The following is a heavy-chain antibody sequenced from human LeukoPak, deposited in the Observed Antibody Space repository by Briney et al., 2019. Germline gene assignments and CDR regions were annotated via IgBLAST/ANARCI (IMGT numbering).Heavy chain of an antibody. D-gene: IGHD3-16*01. CDR1: GYTFTGYY. CDR2: IIPIFGTA. Sequence: GASVKVSCKASGYTFTGYYMHWVRQAPGQGLEWMGGIIPIFGTANYAQKFQGRVTITADESTSTAYMELSSLRSEDTAVYYCARGGGSPPKEFDYWGQGTLVTVSS. V-gene: IGHV1-69*13. CDR3: ARGGGSPPKEFDY. J-gene: IGHJ4*02.